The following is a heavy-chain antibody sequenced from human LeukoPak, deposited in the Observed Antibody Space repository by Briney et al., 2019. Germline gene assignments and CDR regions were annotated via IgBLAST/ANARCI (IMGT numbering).Heavy chain of an antibody. CDR3: AKDFSGLGYYFDY. CDR1: GFTFSSYA. V-gene: IGHV3-30-3*01. Sequence: GGSLRLSCAASGFTFSSYAMHWVRQAPGKGLEWVAVISYDGSNKYYADSVKGRFTISRDNSKNTLYLQMNSLRAEDTAVYYCAKDFSGLGYYFDYWGQGILVTVSS. J-gene: IGHJ4*02. D-gene: IGHD6-19*01. CDR2: ISYDGSNK.